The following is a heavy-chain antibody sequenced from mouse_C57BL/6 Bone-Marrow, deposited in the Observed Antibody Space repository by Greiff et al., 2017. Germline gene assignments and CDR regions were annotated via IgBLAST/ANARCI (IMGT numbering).Heavy chain of an antibody. D-gene: IGHD1-1*01. Sequence: DVQLQESGPSLVRPSQTLSLTCTVSGFSINSDCYWIWIRQFPGNKLVYIRYTFYSGITYSNPSLDSRTYITSDTSKNQVALKWSSVTTEDTATYYCARVSSPHRYFDVWGTGTTVTVSS. CDR1: GFSINSDCY. CDR2: TFYSGIT. CDR3: ARVSSPHRYFDV. V-gene: IGHV3-3*01. J-gene: IGHJ1*03.